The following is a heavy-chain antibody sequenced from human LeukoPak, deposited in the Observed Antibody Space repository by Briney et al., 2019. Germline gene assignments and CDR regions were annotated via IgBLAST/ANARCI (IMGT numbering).Heavy chain of an antibody. CDR2: INPKSGDT. Sequence: WASVKVSCKTSGYMFTGHYMHWVRQAPGQGLEWMGWINPKSGDTNIAQKFQGRVTMTRDMSTSTVYMELSSLRSEDTAVYYCATQTPRYCSGGSCPRYYYYYMDVWGKGTTVTVSS. D-gene: IGHD2-15*01. CDR3: ATQTPRYCSGGSCPRYYYYYMDV. CDR1: GYMFTGHY. V-gene: IGHV1-2*02. J-gene: IGHJ6*03.